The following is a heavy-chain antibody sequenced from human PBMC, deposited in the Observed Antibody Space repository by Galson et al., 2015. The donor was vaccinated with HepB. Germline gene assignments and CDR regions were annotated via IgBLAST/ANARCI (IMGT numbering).Heavy chain of an antibody. CDR2: ISAYNGNT. Sequence: SVKVSCKASGYTFTSYGISWVRQAPGQGLEWMGWISAYNGNTNYAQKLQGRVTMTTDTSTSTAYMELRSLRSDDTAVYYCARDYGTSDSGSYRVWYYYYYGMNVWGQGTTVTVSS. J-gene: IGHJ6*02. D-gene: IGHD1-26*01. CDR1: GYTFTSYG. CDR3: ARDYGTSDSGSYRVWYYYYYGMNV. V-gene: IGHV1-18*04.